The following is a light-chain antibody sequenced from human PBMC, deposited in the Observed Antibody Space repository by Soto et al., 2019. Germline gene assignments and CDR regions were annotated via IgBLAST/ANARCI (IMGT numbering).Light chain of an antibody. V-gene: IGKV1-39*01. J-gene: IGKJ1*01. Sequence: DIQMTQSPSSLSASVGDRVTITCRGSQSVSAFLNWYRHKPGKAPELLIFSASSLQPGLPSRFSGRGSGTAFTLTLTSLQPEDFATYYCQQTYSPPGTFGQGTKVEIK. CDR1: QSVSAF. CDR3: QQTYSPPGT. CDR2: SAS.